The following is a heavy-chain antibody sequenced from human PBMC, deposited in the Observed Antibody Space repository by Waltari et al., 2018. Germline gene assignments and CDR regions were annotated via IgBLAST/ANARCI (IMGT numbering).Heavy chain of an antibody. D-gene: IGHD2-21*01. CDR3: AKGTNMVITHSYFDC. J-gene: IGHJ4*02. CDR2: ISGSGAST. Sequence: EVQLLESGGGLVQPGGSLRLSCDASGFPFTNYAMNWVRQAPGKGTEWVSAISGSGASTYYADSVKGRFSISRDNPKNTVYLQMSSLRAEDTAVYYCAKGTNMVITHSYFDCWGQGILVTVSS. V-gene: IGHV3-23*01. CDR1: GFPFTNYA.